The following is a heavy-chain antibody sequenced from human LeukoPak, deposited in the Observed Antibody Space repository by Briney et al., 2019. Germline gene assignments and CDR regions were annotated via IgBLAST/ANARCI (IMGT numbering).Heavy chain of an antibody. Sequence: SETLSLTCTVSDGSISSYYWSWIRQPPGKGLEWIAYIYYSGSTDYNPSLKSRVTISLDTSKNQFSLKLSSVTAADTAVYYCARHDPIVGTPDAFDIWGQGTMVTVSS. V-gene: IGHV4-59*08. D-gene: IGHD1-26*01. CDR3: ARHDPIVGTPDAFDI. CDR1: DGSISSYY. CDR2: IYYSGST. J-gene: IGHJ3*02.